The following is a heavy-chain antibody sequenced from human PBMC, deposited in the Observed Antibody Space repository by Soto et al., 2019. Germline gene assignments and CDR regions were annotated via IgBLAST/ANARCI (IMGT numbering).Heavy chain of an antibody. V-gene: IGHV4-59*01. Sequence: PSETLSLTCTVTGGSISSYYWSWIRQPPGKGLEWIGYIYYSGSTNYNPSLKSRVTISVDTSKNQFSLKLSSVTAADTAVYYCARGSKQQLVQLWFDPWGQGTLVTGSS. CDR3: ARGSKQQLVQLWFDP. CDR2: IYYSGST. D-gene: IGHD6-13*01. J-gene: IGHJ5*02. CDR1: GGSISSYY.